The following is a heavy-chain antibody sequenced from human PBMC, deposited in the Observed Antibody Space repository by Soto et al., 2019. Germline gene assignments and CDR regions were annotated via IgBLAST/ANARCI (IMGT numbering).Heavy chain of an antibody. V-gene: IGHV3-23*01. CDR1: GFTFTTYA. D-gene: IGHD1-26*01. CDR3: AKPHSDSNLYYLDC. CDR2: VSGSGSVT. Sequence: GGSLRLSCAASGFTFTTYAMSWVLQAPGKGLEWVSGVSGSGSVTHYADSVKGRFTISRDNFKDTLYLQMNSLRAEDTAIYYCAKPHSDSNLYYLDCWGQGTLVTVSS. J-gene: IGHJ4*02.